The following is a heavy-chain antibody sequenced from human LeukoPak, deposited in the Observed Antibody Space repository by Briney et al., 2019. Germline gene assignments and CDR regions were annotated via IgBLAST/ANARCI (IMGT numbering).Heavy chain of an antibody. Sequence: PGGSLRLSCAASGFTFSSYAMSWVRQAPGKGLEWVSAISGSGGSTYYADSVKGRLTISRDNSKNTLYLQMNSLRAEDTAVYYCAKDKAFVVAARPIDYWGQGTLVTVSS. V-gene: IGHV3-23*01. CDR3: AKDKAFVVAARPIDY. CDR1: GFTFSSYA. D-gene: IGHD6-6*01. J-gene: IGHJ4*02. CDR2: ISGSGGST.